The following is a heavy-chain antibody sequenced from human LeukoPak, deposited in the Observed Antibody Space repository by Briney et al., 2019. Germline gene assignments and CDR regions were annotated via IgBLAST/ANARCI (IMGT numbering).Heavy chain of an antibody. CDR3: ETLSWGSSSPYFFYY. V-gene: IGHV1-46*01. D-gene: IGHD6-6*01. Sequence: GASVKVSCKTSGYTFTSYYMHWVRQARGQGVEWMGLIKPSGGRRSYAQKLQGRDTMNRDTNTSTVYMELSRLRDEDRDVYNCETLSWGSSSPYFFYYWGQGTLVTVSS. J-gene: IGHJ4*02. CDR2: IKPSGGRR. CDR1: GYTFTSYY.